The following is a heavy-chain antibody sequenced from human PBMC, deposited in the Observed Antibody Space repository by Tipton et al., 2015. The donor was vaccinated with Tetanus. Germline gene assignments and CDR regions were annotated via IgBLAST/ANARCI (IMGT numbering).Heavy chain of an antibody. J-gene: IGHJ5*02. D-gene: IGHD5-18*01. V-gene: IGHV4-59*12. CDR2: IYYSGST. Sequence: LRLSCTVSGGSISSYYWSWIRQPPGKGLEWIGYIYYSGSTNYNPSLKSRVTISVDTSKNQFSLKLSSVTAADTAVYYCARSGYSYVLRGRNWFDPWGQGTLVTVSS. CDR3: ARSGYSYVLRGRNWFDP. CDR1: GGSISSYY.